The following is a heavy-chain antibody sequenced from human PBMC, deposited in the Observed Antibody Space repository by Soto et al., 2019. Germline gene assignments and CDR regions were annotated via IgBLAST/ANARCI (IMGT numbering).Heavy chain of an antibody. J-gene: IGHJ5*02. D-gene: IGHD6-13*01. CDR3: TRALPGSSSWFDP. V-gene: IGHV3-21*01. Sequence: EVQLVESGGGLVKPGGSLRLSCAASGFTVSSYSMNWVRQAPGKGLEWVSFISSSGTYIYYVDSVKGRFTISRDNAKNSLYLQMSSLRAEDTAVYYCTRALPGSSSWFDPWGQGTLVTVSS. CDR1: GFTVSSYS. CDR2: ISSSGTYI.